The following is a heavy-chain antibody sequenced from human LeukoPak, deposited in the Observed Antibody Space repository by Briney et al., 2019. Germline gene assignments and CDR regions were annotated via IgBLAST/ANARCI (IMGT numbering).Heavy chain of an antibody. Sequence: PGGSLRLSCVASGFTFSSYSMNWVRQAPGKGLEWVSSISSSSSYIYYADSVKGRFTISRDNAKNSLYLQMNSLRAEDTAVYYCARDHEYSYGFDYWGQGTLVTVSS. D-gene: IGHD5-18*01. CDR1: GFTFSSYS. CDR3: ARDHEYSYGFDY. V-gene: IGHV3-21*01. CDR2: ISSSSSYI. J-gene: IGHJ4*02.